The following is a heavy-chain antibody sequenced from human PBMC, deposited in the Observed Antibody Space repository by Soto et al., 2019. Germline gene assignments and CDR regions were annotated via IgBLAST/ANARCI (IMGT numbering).Heavy chain of an antibody. CDR1: GGSISSSSYF. CDR3: ARHPSDFWFAP. CDR2: IYYSGST. D-gene: IGHD2-21*02. Sequence: QLQLQESGPGLVKPSETLSLTCTVSGGSISSSSYFWGWIRQPPGKGLEWIGNIYYSGSTYYNPSLQRRVTVSVDTSKNQFSLKLSSVPAADTAVYYCARHPSDFWFAPWGKGTLVTVSS. V-gene: IGHV4-39*01. J-gene: IGHJ5*02.